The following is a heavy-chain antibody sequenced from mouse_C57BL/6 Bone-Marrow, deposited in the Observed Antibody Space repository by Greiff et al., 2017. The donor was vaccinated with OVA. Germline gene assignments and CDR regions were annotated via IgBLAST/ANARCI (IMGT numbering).Heavy chain of an antibody. J-gene: IGHJ3*01. CDR1: GYTFTSYG. V-gene: IGHV1-81*01. Sequence: QVQLKQSGAELARPGASVKLSCKASGYTFTSYGISWVKQRTGQGLEWIGEIYPRSGNTYYNEKFKGKATLTADKSSSTAYMELRSLTSEDSAVYFCARGRILRPAWFAYWGQGTLVTVSA. CDR3: ARGRILRPAWFAY. D-gene: IGHD1-2*01. CDR2: IYPRSGNT.